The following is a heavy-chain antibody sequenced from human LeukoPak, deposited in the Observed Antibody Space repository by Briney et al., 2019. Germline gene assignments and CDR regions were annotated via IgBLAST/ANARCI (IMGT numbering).Heavy chain of an antibody. V-gene: IGHV3-23*01. CDR2: ISGSGGST. D-gene: IGHD3-3*01. Sequence: PGGSLRLSCAASGFTFSSYAMSWVRQAPGKGLEWVSAISGSGGSTYYADSVKGRFTISRDNSKNTLYLQMNSLRAEDTAVYYCAKDVTYDFWSGYSKHFDYWGQGTLVTVSS. J-gene: IGHJ4*02. CDR1: GFTFSSYA. CDR3: AKDVTYDFWSGYSKHFDY.